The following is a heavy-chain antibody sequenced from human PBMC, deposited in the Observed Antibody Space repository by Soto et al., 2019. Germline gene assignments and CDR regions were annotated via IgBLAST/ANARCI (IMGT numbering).Heavy chain of an antibody. Sequence: PSETLSLTYAVSGYSISSGYYWGWIRQPPGKGLEWIGSIYHSGSTYYNPSLKSRVTISVDTSKNQFSLKLSSVTAADTAVYYCARVGMIVVDQYFDYWGQGTLVTVSS. J-gene: IGHJ4*02. V-gene: IGHV4-38-2*01. CDR3: ARVGMIVVDQYFDY. CDR1: GYSISSGYY. D-gene: IGHD3-22*01. CDR2: IYHSGST.